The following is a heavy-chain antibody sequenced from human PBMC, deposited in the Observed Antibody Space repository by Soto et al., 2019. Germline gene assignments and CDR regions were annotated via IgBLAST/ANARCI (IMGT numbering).Heavy chain of an antibody. CDR3: ARDAYYYGSGSYFAY. J-gene: IGHJ4*02. CDR1: GFTFSDYY. D-gene: IGHD3-10*01. Sequence: QVQLVESGGGLVKPGGSLRLSCAASGFTFSDYYMSWIRQAPGKGREWVSYISSSSSYTNYADSVKGRFTISRDNAKNSLYQPKNSLRAEDTAAYYCARDAYYYGSGSYFAYWGQGTLVTVSS. CDR2: ISSSSSYT. V-gene: IGHV3-11*05.